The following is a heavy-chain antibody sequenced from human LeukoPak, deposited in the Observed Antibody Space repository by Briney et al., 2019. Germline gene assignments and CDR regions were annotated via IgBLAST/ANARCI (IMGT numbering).Heavy chain of an antibody. CDR3: VTYAQVIQGGIRHDFDS. J-gene: IGHJ4*02. CDR2: ISSSSSYI. Sequence: GGSLRLSCAASGFTFSSYSMNWVRQAPGKGLEWVSSISSSSSYIYYADSVKGRFTISRDNAKNSLYLQMNSLRAEDTAVYYCVTYAQVIQGGIRHDFDSWGQGTLVTVSS. V-gene: IGHV3-21*01. CDR1: GFTFSSYS. D-gene: IGHD2-15*01.